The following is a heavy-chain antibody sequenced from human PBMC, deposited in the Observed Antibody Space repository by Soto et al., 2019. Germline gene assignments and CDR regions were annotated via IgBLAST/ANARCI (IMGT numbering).Heavy chain of an antibody. Sequence: VQLLESGGGLVQPGGSLRLACTASGFTFNHYAMSWVRQAPGKGLEWVSAVSGRGGSTKYADSVKGRFIISRDNSNSTLYLQMDSLRGEDTAVYYCAKDSTVNTSLYFYYYGFDVWGQGTTVTVSS. D-gene: IGHD4-17*01. CDR2: VSGRGGST. CDR3: AKDSTVNTSLYFYYYGFDV. CDR1: GFTFNHYA. J-gene: IGHJ6*01. V-gene: IGHV3-23*01.